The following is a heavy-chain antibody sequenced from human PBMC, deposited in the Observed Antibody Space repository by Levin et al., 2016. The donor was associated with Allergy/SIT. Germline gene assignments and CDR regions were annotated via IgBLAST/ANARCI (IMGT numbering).Heavy chain of an antibody. CDR2: IYHSGST. V-gene: IGHV4-4*02. Sequence: VRQAPGKGLEWIGEIYHSGSTNYKPSLKSRVTMSIDKSKNQFSLKVTSVTAADTAFYYCARSPRLIPEANAFDIWGQGTMVTVSS. CDR3: ARSPRLIPEANAFDI. D-gene: IGHD3-16*01. J-gene: IGHJ3*02.